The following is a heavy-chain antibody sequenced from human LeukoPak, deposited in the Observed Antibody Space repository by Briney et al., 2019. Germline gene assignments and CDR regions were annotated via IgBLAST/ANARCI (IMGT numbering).Heavy chain of an antibody. CDR2: IIPIFGTA. CDR3: AIPGYSSDRGRFDP. Sequence: ASVKVSCKASGGTFSSYAISWVRQAPGQGLEWMGGIIPIFGTANYAQKFQGRVTITADESTSTAYMELSSLRSGDTAVYYCAIPGYSSDRGRFDPWGQGTLVTVSS. J-gene: IGHJ5*02. D-gene: IGHD6-19*01. V-gene: IGHV1-69*13. CDR1: GGTFSSYA.